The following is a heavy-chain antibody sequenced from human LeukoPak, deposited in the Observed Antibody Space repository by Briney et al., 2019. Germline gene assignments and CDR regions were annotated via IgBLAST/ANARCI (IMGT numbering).Heavy chain of an antibody. J-gene: IGHJ3*02. CDR3: ARGGYHHGFDI. CDR2: IDNDGSDR. Sequence: GGSLRLSCAASGFTFRNYWIHWVRQAPGKGLVWISRIDNDGSDRIYADSVKGRFTISGDNAKNTLYLQMNSLRAEDTAVYYCARGGYHHGFDIWGQGTMVTVSS. V-gene: IGHV3-74*01. CDR1: GFTFRNYW. D-gene: IGHD5-18*01.